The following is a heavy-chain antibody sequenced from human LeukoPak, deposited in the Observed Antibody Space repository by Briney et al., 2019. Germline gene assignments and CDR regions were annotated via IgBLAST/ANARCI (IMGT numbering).Heavy chain of an antibody. J-gene: IGHJ5*02. CDR2: IYYSGST. D-gene: IGHD3-22*01. V-gene: IGHV4-59*01. CDR3: ARDFNYDSSGYLYNWFDP. CDR1: GGSISSYY. Sequence: SETLSLTCTVSGGSISSYYWSWIRQPPGKGLEWIGYIYYSGSTNYNPSLKSRVTISVGTTKNQFSLKLSSVTAADTAVYYCARDFNYDSSGYLYNWFDPWGQGTLVTVSS.